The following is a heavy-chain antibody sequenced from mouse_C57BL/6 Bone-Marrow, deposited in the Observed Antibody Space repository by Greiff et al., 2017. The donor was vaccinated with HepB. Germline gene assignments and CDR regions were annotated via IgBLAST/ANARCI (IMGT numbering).Heavy chain of an antibody. CDR1: GYTFTNYW. D-gene: IGHD1-1*01. V-gene: IGHV1-63*01. Sequence: QVQLQQSVAELVRPGTSVKMSCKASGYTFTNYWIGWAKQRPGHGLEWIGDIYPGGGYTNYNEKFKGKATLTADKSSSTAYMQFSSLTSEDSAIYYCARNYYGSSYGGYFDVWGTGTTVTVSS. CDR3: ARNYYGSSYGGYFDV. CDR2: IYPGGGYT. J-gene: IGHJ1*03.